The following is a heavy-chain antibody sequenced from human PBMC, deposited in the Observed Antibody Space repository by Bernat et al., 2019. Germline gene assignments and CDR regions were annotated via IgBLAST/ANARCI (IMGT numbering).Heavy chain of an antibody. D-gene: IGHD6-13*01. Sequence: VQLVESGGGLVQPGGSLKLSCAASGFTFSSYAMHWVRQAPGKGLEWVAVISYDGSNKYYADSVKGRFTISRDNSKNTLYLQMNSLRAEDTAVYYCARGYSSSWYLGFFQHWGQGTLVTVSS. J-gene: IGHJ1*01. CDR2: ISYDGSNK. CDR1: GFTFSSYA. V-gene: IGHV3-30-3*01. CDR3: ARGYSSSWYLGFFQH.